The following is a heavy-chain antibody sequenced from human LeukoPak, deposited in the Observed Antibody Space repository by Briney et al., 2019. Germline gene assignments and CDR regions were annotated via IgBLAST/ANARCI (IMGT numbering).Heavy chain of an antibody. CDR2: ISGSGGST. V-gene: IGHV3-23*01. Sequence: AGGSLRLSCAASGFTFSSYAMSWVRQAPGKGLEWVSAISGSGGSTYYADSVKGRFTISRDNSKNTLYLQTNSLRAEDTAVYYCAKGQNYYDSSGYFRRGDYFDYWGQGTLVTVSS. CDR1: GFTFSSYA. D-gene: IGHD3-22*01. J-gene: IGHJ4*02. CDR3: AKGQNYYDSSGYFRRGDYFDY.